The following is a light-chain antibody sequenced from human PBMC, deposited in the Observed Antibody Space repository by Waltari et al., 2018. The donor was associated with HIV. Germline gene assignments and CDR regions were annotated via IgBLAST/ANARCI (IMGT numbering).Light chain of an antibody. Sequence: QSALTQPPSASGTPGQRVTIPCSRSSSNIGRNYVYWYLQLPGTAPKLLIYRNNQRPSGVPDRFSGSKSGTSASLAISGLRSEDEADYYCASWDDSLSVVFGGGTKLTVL. CDR3: ASWDDSLSVV. CDR1: SSNIGRNY. V-gene: IGLV1-47*01. CDR2: RNN. J-gene: IGLJ2*01.